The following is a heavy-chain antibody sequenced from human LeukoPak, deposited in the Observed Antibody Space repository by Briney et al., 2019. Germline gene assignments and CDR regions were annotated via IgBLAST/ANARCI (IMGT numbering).Heavy chain of an antibody. V-gene: IGHV1-24*01. CDR2: FDPEDGET. CDR1: GYTLTGLS. CDR3: ATFLFSSGYYYVAFDI. Sequence: ASVKVSCKVSGYTLTGLSMHWVRQAPGKGLEWMGGFDPEDGETIYAQKFQGRVTMTEDTSTDTAYMELSSLRSEDTAVYYCATFLFSSGYYYVAFDIWGQGTMVTVSS. J-gene: IGHJ3*02. D-gene: IGHD3-22*01.